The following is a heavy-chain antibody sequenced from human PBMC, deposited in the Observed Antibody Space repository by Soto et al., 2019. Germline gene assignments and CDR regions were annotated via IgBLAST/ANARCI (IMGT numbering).Heavy chain of an antibody. CDR2: ISGSGGST. CDR3: AKPHLTPYYYDSSGYYYGY. D-gene: IGHD3-22*01. V-gene: IGHV3-23*01. J-gene: IGHJ4*02. CDR1: GFTFSSYA. Sequence: EVQLLESGAGLVQPGGSLRLSCAASGFTFSSYAMSWVRQAPGKGLEWVSAISGSGGSTYYADSVKGRFTISRDNSKNTLYLQMNSLRAEDTAVYYCAKPHLTPYYYDSSGYYYGYWGQGTLVTVSS.